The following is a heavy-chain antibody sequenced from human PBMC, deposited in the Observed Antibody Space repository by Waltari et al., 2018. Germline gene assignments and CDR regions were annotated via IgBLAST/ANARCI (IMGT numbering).Heavy chain of an antibody. V-gene: IGHV3-21*01. CDR3: ARDRNEVGAITHAFDI. Sequence: EVQLVESGGGLVKPGGSLRLSCAASGFTFRSYSMNWVRQAPGKGLEWVSSISSSSSYIYDADAGKGRFTISRDNAKNALYLQMNSLRAEDTAVYYCARDRNEVGAITHAFDIWGQGTMVTVSS. CDR2: ISSSSSYI. J-gene: IGHJ3*02. CDR1: GFTFRSYS. D-gene: IGHD1-26*01.